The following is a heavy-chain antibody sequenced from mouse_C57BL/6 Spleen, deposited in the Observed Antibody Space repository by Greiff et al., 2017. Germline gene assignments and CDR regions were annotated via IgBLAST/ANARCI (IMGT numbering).Heavy chain of an antibody. CDR3: AREGYSNLYYFDY. D-gene: IGHD2-5*01. Sequence: VQLQQSGAELVKPGASVKLSCKASGYTFTSYWMHWVKQRPGQGLEWIGMIHPNSGSTNYNEKFKSKATLTVDKSSSTAYMQLSSLTSEDSAVYYCAREGYSNLYYFDYWGQGTTLTVSS. CDR1: GYTFTSYW. CDR2: IHPNSGST. J-gene: IGHJ2*01. V-gene: IGHV1-64*01.